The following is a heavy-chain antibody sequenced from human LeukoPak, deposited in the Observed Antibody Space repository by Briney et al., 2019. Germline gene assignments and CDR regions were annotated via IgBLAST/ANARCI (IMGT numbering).Heavy chain of an antibody. CDR1: GFSFNLYG. J-gene: IGHJ4*02. V-gene: IGHV3-30*02. D-gene: IGHD3-9*01. Sequence: PGGSLRLSCVASGFSFNLYGMHWVRQAPGKGLEWLAFIRYDAIDKYYADSVKGRFTISRDNAKNSLYLQMNSLRAEDTALYYCARGSTHYDVLTGYHYYFDYWGQGTLVTVSS. CDR3: ARGSTHYDVLTGYHYYFDY. CDR2: IRYDAIDK.